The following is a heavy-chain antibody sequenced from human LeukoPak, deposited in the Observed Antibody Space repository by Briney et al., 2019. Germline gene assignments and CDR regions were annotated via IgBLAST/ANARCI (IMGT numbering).Heavy chain of an antibody. J-gene: IGHJ6*02. CDR1: GGSISGHY. Sequence: SETPSLTCTVSGGSISGHYWTWVRQPPGEGLEWIGQIHYSGKADYNPSLRSRITISVDTSKNQMSLKVTSVTAADTAVYYCATFGVDYDMDVWGQGTTVTVS. D-gene: IGHD3-16*01. CDR2: IHYSGKA. V-gene: IGHV4-59*11. CDR3: ATFGVDYDMDV.